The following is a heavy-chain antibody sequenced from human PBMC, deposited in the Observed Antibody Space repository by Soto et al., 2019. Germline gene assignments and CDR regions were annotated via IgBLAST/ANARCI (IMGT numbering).Heavy chain of an antibody. CDR3: ARESIAGEMKSGLNSVPNYYYYGMDV. D-gene: IGHD6-6*01. Sequence: SETLSLTCTVSGGSISSGDYYWSWIRQPPGKGLEWIGYIYYSGSTYYNPSLKSRVTISVDTSKNQFSLKLSSVTTADTAVYYCARESIAGEMKSGLNSVPNYYYYGMDVWGQGTTVTVSS. CDR1: GGSISSGDYY. V-gene: IGHV4-30-4*01. J-gene: IGHJ6*02. CDR2: IYYSGST.